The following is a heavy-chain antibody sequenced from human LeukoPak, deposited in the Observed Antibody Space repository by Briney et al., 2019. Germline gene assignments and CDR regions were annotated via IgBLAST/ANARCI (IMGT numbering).Heavy chain of an antibody. J-gene: IGHJ5*02. V-gene: IGHV3-7*01. D-gene: IGHD3-10*01. CDR3: ARVRLVKGSAGFDP. CDR2: IKQDGSEK. Sequence: GGSLRLSCAASGFTFSSYWMGWVRQAPGKGLEWVANIKQDGSEKYYVDSVKGRFTISRDNAKNSLYLQMNSLRAEDTAVYYCARVRLVKGSAGFDPWGQGTLVTVSS. CDR1: GFTFSSYW.